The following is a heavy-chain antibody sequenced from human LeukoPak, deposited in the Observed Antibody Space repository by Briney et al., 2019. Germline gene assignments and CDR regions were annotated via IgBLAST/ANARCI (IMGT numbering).Heavy chain of an antibody. J-gene: IGHJ3*02. CDR3: ARQPRDGVVTPIPLVAFDI. CDR2: INHSGST. CDR1: GGSFSGYY. V-gene: IGHV4-34*01. D-gene: IGHD4-23*01. Sequence: SETLSLTCVVYGGSFSGYYWSWIRQPPGKGLEWIGEINHSGSTNYNPSLKSRVTISVGTSKNQFSLKLSSVTAADTAVYYCARQPRDGVVTPIPLVAFDIWGQGTMVTVSS.